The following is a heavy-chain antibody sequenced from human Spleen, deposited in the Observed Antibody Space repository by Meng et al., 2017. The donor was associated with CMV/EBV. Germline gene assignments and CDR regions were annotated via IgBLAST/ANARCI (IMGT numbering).Heavy chain of an antibody. CDR2: ISGSGGTT. Sequence: GGSLRLSCAASGFTFSNSAMSWVRQAPGKGLEWVSVISGSGGTTNYADSVKGRFTISRDNSKNTLYLQMNSLRAEDTAVYYCAKGRTIFPGGGFDPWGQGTLVTVSS. CDR3: AKGRTIFPGGGFDP. D-gene: IGHD3-3*01. V-gene: IGHV3-23*01. CDR1: GFTFSNSA. J-gene: IGHJ5*02.